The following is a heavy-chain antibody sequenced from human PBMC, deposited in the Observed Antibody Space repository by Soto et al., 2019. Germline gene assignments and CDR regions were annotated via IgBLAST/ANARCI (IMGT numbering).Heavy chain of an antibody. Sequence: QLQLQESGSGLVKPSQTLSLTCAVSGGSISSGGYSWSWIRQPPGKGLEWIGYIYHSGYTYCNPSLKSRDTISVDRSKNQFSLKLSSVTAADTAVYYCARAHDGDYGYGMDVWGQGTTVTVSS. CDR3: ARAHDGDYGYGMDV. CDR2: IYHSGYT. D-gene: IGHD4-17*01. CDR1: GGSISSGGYS. V-gene: IGHV4-30-2*01. J-gene: IGHJ6*02.